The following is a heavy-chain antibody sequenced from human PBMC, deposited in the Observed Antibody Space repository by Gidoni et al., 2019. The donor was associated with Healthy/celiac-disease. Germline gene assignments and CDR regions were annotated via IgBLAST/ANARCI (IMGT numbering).Heavy chain of an antibody. V-gene: IGHV3-23*01. CDR1: GFTFSSYA. Sequence: EVQLLESGGGLVQPGGSLRLSCAASGFTFSSYAMSWVRQAPGKGLEWVSAISGSGGSTYYADSVKGRFTISRDNSKNTLYLQMNSLRAEDTAVYYCAKVPYYYDSSGYWEYFDYWGQGTLVTVSS. J-gene: IGHJ4*02. CDR3: AKVPYYYDSSGYWEYFDY. CDR2: ISGSGGST. D-gene: IGHD3-22*01.